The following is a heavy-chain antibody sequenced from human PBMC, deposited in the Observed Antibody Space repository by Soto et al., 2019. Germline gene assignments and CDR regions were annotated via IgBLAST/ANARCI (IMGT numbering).Heavy chain of an antibody. D-gene: IGHD3-22*01. V-gene: IGHV1-3*01. J-gene: IGHJ6*02. CDR2: INAGNGNT. CDR3: ASRRWTYYYDSSGYSPLDV. CDR1: GYTFTSYA. Sequence: ASVKVSCKASGYTFTSYAMHWVRQAPGQRLEWMGWINAGNGNTKYSQKFQGRVTITRDTSASTAYMELSSLRSEDTAVYYCASRRWTYYYDSSGYSPLDVWGQGTTVTVSS.